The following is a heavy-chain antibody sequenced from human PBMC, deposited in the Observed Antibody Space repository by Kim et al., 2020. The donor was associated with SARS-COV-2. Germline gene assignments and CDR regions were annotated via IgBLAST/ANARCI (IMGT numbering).Heavy chain of an antibody. CDR3: ARGSSGWPYYFDY. V-gene: IGHV1-3*01. Sequence: ASVKVSCKASGYTFTSYAMHWVRQAPGQRLEWMGWINAGNGNTKYSQKFQGRVTITRDTSASTAYMELSSLRSEDTAVYYCARGSSGWPYYFDYWGQGTLVTFSS. J-gene: IGHJ4*02. CDR2: INAGNGNT. D-gene: IGHD6-19*01. CDR1: GYTFTSYA.